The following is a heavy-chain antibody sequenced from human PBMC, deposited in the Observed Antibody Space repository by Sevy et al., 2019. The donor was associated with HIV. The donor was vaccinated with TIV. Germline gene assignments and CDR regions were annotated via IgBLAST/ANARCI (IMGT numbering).Heavy chain of an antibody. V-gene: IGHV3-66*01. CDR1: GFTVNSNY. J-gene: IGHJ4*02. CDR3: ARGRSGYGYALNY. CDR2: IHGDETT. Sequence: GGSLRLSCAASGFTVNSNYMTWVRQAPGKGLEGVSVIHGDETTYHADAVKDRFTISRDNFKNTLYLHMSSLGAEDTAVYYCARGRSGYGYALNYWGQGTLVTVSS. D-gene: IGHD5-18*01.